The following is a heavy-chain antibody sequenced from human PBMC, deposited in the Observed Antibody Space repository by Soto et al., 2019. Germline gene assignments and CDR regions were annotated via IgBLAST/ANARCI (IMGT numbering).Heavy chain of an antibody. J-gene: IGHJ4*02. Sequence: QVQLMESGGGVVQPGGSLRLSYTTSGFTFSSYSMHWFRQAPGKGLEWVAVTPSNGGTKFYADSVKGRFTISRDNSKSTLYLQMDSLRAEDTAVYYCAREVVTTEWYFDNWGQGILVTVSS. D-gene: IGHD1-1*01. CDR1: GFTFSSYS. CDR3: AREVVTTEWYFDN. V-gene: IGHV3-30-3*01. CDR2: TPSNGGTK.